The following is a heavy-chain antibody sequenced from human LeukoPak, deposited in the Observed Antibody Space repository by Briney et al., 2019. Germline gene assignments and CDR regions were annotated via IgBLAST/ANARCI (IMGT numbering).Heavy chain of an antibody. J-gene: IGHJ4*02. V-gene: IGHV3-11*04. D-gene: IGHD5-24*01. CDR2: VSSSGSSI. CDR1: GFTFSDYY. Sequence: GGSLSLTCAASGFTFSDYYLSWIRQAPGKGLEWISYVSSSGSSIYYADSVKGRFTISRDNAKRSLNLQMNSLRVEDTAVYYCARARPRCDFDYWGEGTLVTVSS. CDR3: ARARPRCDFDY.